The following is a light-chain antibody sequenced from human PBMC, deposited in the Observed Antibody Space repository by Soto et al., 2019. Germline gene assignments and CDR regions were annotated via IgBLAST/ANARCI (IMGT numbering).Light chain of an antibody. CDR2: EVS. J-gene: IGLJ1*01. CDR3: VSHGASNV. V-gene: IGLV2-8*01. Sequence: QSVLTQPPSASGSPGQSVTISCTGTDSDVGGHNYVSWYQQHPGRAPKLIIYEVSKRPSGVPDRFSGSKSGSTASLTVSGLQAEDEADYYCVSHGASNVFGTGTKVTVL. CDR1: DSDVGGHNY.